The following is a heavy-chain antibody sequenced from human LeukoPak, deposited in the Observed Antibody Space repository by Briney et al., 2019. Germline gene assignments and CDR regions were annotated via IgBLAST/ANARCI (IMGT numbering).Heavy chain of an antibody. CDR1: GFTFDDYA. D-gene: IGHD3-10*01. CDR3: AKEGITMVRGVAYYYYYGMDV. V-gene: IGHV3-9*01. CDR2: ISWNSGSI. J-gene: IGHJ6*02. Sequence: TGGSLRLSCAASGFTFDDYAVHWVRQAPGKGLEWVSGISWNSGSIGYADSVKGRFTISRDNAKNSLYLQMNSLRAEDTALYYCAKEGITMVRGVAYYYYYGMDVWGQGTTVTVSS.